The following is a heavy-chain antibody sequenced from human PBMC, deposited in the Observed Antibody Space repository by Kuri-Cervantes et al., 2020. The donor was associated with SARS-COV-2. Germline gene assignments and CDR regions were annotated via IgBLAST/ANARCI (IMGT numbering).Heavy chain of an antibody. Sequence: GESLKISCAASGFNFSDYYITWIRQAPGKGLEWVANMRQDGSEMFYADSAKGRFTISRGDADNSVYLQMNSLRAEDTAVYYCARDRLFVTVPAAGTFDLWGQGTMVTVSS. CDR3: ARDRLFVTVPAAGTFDL. CDR1: GFNFSDYY. CDR2: MRQDGSEM. J-gene: IGHJ3*01. D-gene: IGHD2-2*01. V-gene: IGHV3-7*01.